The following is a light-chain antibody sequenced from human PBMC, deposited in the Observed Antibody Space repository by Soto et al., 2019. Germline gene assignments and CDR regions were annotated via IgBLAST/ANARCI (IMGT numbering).Light chain of an antibody. Sequence: QSVLTQPPSVSGAPGQKVTISCTGSSSNIGAGYDVNWYHQLPGTAPKLLIHGNSNQPSGVPDRFSGSKSGTSASLAITGLQAEDEADYFCQSYDSSLSGYVFGTGTKLTVL. CDR3: QSYDSSLSGYV. CDR2: GNS. J-gene: IGLJ1*01. V-gene: IGLV1-40*01. CDR1: SSNIGAGYD.